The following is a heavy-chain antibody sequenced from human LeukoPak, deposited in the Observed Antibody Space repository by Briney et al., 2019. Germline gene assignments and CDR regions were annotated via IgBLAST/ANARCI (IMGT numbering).Heavy chain of an antibody. CDR2: IYYSGST. CDR1: GGSISSYY. CDR3: ARDSHYYGSGSYHD. J-gene: IGHJ4*02. D-gene: IGHD3-10*01. Sequence: PSETLSLTCTVFGGSISSYYWSWIRQPPGKGLEWIGYIYYSGSTNYNPSLKSRVTISVDTSKNQFSLKLSSVTAADTAVYYCARDSHYYGSGSYHDWGQGTLVTVSS. V-gene: IGHV4-59*01.